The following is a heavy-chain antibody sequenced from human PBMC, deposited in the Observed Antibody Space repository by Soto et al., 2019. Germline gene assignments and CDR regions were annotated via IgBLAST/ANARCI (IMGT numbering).Heavy chain of an antibody. V-gene: IGHV3-30-3*01. J-gene: IGHJ5*02. D-gene: IGHD6-6*01. CDR3: ARDARALVQFNWFDP. CDR1: GFTFSSYA. CDR2: ISYDGSNK. Sequence: LRLSCAASGFTFSSYAMHWVRQAPGKGLEWVAVISYDGSNKYYADSVKGRFTISRDNSKNTLYLQMNSLRAEDTAVYYCARDARALVQFNWFDPWGQGTLVTVSS.